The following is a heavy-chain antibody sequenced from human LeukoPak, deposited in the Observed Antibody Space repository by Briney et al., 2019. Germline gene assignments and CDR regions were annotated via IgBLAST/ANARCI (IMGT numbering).Heavy chain of an antibody. J-gene: IGHJ5*02. D-gene: IGHD4-17*01. CDR3: ARFTTVTDWFDP. CDR1: GYTLTELS. Sequence: ASVKVSCKVSGYTLTELSMHWVRQAPGKGLEWMGGFDPEDGETIYAQKFQGRVTMTEDASTDTAYMELSSLRSEDTAVYYCARFTTVTDWFDPWGQGTLVTVSS. CDR2: FDPEDGET. V-gene: IGHV1-24*01.